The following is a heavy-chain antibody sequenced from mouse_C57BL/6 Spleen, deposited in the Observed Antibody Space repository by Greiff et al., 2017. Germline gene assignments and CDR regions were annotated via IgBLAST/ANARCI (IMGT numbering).Heavy chain of an antibody. CDR1: GFTFTDYY. CDR3: ASSLTTVVAGWYFDV. Sequence: EVQRVESGGGLVQPGGSLSLSCAASGFTFTDYYMSWVRQPPGKALEWFGFISNKANGYTSEYSVSVKGRFNVSRDNSQSIHYLQMNALRAEDSATYDCASSLTTVVAGWYFDVGGTGTTVTVSS. CDR2: ISNKANGYTS. V-gene: IGHV7-3*01. D-gene: IGHD1-1*01. J-gene: IGHJ1*03.